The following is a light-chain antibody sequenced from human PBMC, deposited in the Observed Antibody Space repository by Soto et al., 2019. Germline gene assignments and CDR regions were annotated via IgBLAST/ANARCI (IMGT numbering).Light chain of an antibody. CDR1: QSISSW. Sequence: DIQMTQSPSTLSASVGDRVTITCRASQSISSWLAWYQQKPGKAPKVLIYKASSLESGVPSRFSGSGSGTEFTLTISSLQPDDFATYYCQQYNSYSYTFGQGTILEIK. J-gene: IGKJ2*01. CDR2: KAS. V-gene: IGKV1-5*03. CDR3: QQYNSYSYT.